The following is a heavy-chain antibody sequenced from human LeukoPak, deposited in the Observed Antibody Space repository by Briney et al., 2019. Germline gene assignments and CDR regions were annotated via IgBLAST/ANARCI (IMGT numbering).Heavy chain of an antibody. V-gene: IGHV3-48*02. D-gene: IGHD3-10*01. Sequence: PGGSLRLSCAASGFTFSSYWMSWVRQAPGEGLEWLSYISSSSTSIYYADSVKGRFTISRDNAKNSLFLQMTNLRDEDTAVYYCARLPFGVTEAYWGQGTLVIVSS. J-gene: IGHJ4*02. CDR2: ISSSSTSI. CDR1: GFTFSSYW. CDR3: ARLPFGVTEAY.